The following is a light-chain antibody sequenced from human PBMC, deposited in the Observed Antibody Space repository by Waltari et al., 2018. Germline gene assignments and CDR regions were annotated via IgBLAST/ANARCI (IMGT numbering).Light chain of an antibody. V-gene: IGLV2-23*01. CDR3: CSYAGSSTFWV. CDR1: SSDVGSFNL. J-gene: IGLJ3*02. Sequence: QSALTQPASVSGSPGQSITISCTGTSSDVGSFNLVSWYQQHPGKAPKLMISEGSKRPSGVANRFSGSKCGKTAALTISVIQAEDEADYYCCSYAGSSTFWVFGGGTKLTVL. CDR2: EGS.